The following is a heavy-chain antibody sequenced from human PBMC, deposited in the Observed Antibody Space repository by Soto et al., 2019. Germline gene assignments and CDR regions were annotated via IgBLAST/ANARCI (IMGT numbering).Heavy chain of an antibody. D-gene: IGHD5-12*01. CDR3: ARKIYCMDV. CDR1: GGSVRSSNNW. V-gene: IGHV4-4*02. Sequence: QVQVQESGPGLVEPSGTLSLTCAVSGGSVRSSNNWWIWVRQPPGEGLEWIGEIHHSGSTNYSPSLKSRVTISVDKSKNQFSLKLTSVTAADTAVYYCARKIYCMDVWGQGTTVTVSS. CDR2: IHHSGST. J-gene: IGHJ6*02.